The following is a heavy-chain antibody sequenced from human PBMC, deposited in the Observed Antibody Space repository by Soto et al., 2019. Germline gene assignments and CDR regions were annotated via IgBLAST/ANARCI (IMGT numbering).Heavy chain of an antibody. V-gene: IGHV3-9*01. CDR2: ISWNSGRF. D-gene: IGHD4-17*01. J-gene: IGHJ4*02. CDR3: VKAFKAYTVTTYFEH. Sequence: EVELVESGGGLVQPGRSLRLSCAASGLSIDDSAMHWVRQVPGKDLEWVAGISWNSGRFGYVDSVKGRFTISRDNAKNSLYLQMDSLRPKDTAFYYCVKAFKAYTVTTYFEHWGRGALVTVS. CDR1: GLSIDDSA.